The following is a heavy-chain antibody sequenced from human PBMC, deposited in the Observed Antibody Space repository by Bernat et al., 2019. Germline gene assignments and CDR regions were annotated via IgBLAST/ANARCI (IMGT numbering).Heavy chain of an antibody. CDR2: ISSSSSYI. V-gene: IGHV3-21*01. J-gene: IGHJ4*02. CDR1: GFTFSSYS. CDR3: ARGKTIFAYDY. D-gene: IGHD3-3*01. Sequence: EVQLVESGGGLVKPGGSLRLSCAASGFTFSSYSMNWVRQAPGKGLEWVSSISSSSSYIYYAESVKGRFTISRDNAKNSLYLQMNSLRAEDTAVYYCARGKTIFAYDYWGQGTLVTVSS.